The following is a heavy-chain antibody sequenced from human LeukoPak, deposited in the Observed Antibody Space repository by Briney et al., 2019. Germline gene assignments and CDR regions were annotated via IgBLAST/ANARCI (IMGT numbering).Heavy chain of an antibody. CDR3: AKGDLEN. Sequence: GGSLRLSCAASGFTFSSYAMSWARQAPGKGLEWVATMTHDRSDEYYLDSVKGRFIISRDSAKNSIYLQMNSLRVEDTSTYYCAKGDLENWGQGTLVTVSS. CDR1: GFTFSSYA. CDR2: MTHDRSDE. V-gene: IGHV3-7*01. J-gene: IGHJ4*02.